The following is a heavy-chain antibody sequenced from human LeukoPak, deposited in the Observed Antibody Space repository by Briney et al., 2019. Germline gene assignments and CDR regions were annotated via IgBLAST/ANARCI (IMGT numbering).Heavy chain of an antibody. V-gene: IGHV4-59*01. CDR3: VRGGVVFDY. Sequence: SETLSLTCTVSGGSISSYYWSWIRQPPGKGLEWIGYIYYSGSTIYNPSLKSRVTISVDTSKNQFSLKLSSVTAADTAVYYCVRGGVVFDYWGQGTLVTVSS. J-gene: IGHJ4*02. D-gene: IGHD3-10*01. CDR2: IYYSGST. CDR1: GGSISSYY.